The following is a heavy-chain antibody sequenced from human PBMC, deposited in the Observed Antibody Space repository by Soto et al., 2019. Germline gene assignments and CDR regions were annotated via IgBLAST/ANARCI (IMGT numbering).Heavy chain of an antibody. CDR2: ITSSSYI. Sequence: EVQVVESGGGLVKPGGSLRLSCAASGFTLSTYSMNWVRQAPGKGLEWVSSITSSSYIYYADSLKGRFTISRDNAKNSLSLQMSNLRAEYTAVYYCARGVHYYDGSGLPHAFDIWGQGTMVTVSS. D-gene: IGHD3-22*01. J-gene: IGHJ3*02. V-gene: IGHV3-21*01. CDR3: ARGVHYYDGSGLPHAFDI. CDR1: GFTLSTYS.